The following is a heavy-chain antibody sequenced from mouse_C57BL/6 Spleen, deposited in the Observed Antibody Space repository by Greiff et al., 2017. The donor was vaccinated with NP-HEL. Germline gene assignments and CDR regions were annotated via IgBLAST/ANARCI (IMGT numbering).Heavy chain of an antibody. Sequence: QVQLQQPGAELVRPGSSVKLSCKASGYTFTSYWMHWVKQRPIQGLEWIGNIDPSDSETHYNQKFKDKATLTVDKSSSTAYMQLSSLTSEDSAVYCCGRSGGPYAMDYWGQGTSVTVSS. V-gene: IGHV1-52*01. CDR1: GYTFTSYW. J-gene: IGHJ4*01. D-gene: IGHD3-1*01. CDR3: GRSGGPYAMDY. CDR2: IDPSDSET.